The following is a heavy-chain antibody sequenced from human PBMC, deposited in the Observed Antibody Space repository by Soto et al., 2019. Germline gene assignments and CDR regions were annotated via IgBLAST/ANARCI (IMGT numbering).Heavy chain of an antibody. J-gene: IGHJ4*02. Sequence: ASVKVSCKASGYTFTSYYMHWVRQAPGQGLEWMGIINPSGDTSYAQKFQGRVTMTRDTSTSTVYMELSSLRSEDTAVYYWARVYCRGGSCYSIDYWGQGTRVTVSS. V-gene: IGHV1-46*03. CDR3: ARVYCRGGSCYSIDY. CDR2: INPSGDT. CDR1: GYTFTSYY. D-gene: IGHD2-15*01.